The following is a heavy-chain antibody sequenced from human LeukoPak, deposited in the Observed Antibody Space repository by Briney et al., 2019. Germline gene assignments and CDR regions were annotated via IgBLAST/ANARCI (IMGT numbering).Heavy chain of an antibody. CDR1: SGSIRSSSYY. Sequence: PSETLSLTCTVSSGSIRSSSYYWGWIRQPPGKGLEWIGSIFYSGSTYYNPSLKSRVTMSVDTSKNQFSLKLSSVTAADTAVYYCAREVGVVPAAQGSYFDYWGQGTLVTVSS. D-gene: IGHD2-2*01. CDR2: IFYSGST. J-gene: IGHJ4*02. V-gene: IGHV4-39*02. CDR3: AREVGVVPAAQGSYFDY.